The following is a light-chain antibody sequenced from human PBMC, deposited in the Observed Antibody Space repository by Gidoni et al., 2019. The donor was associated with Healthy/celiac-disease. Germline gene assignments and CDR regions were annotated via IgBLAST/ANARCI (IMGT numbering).Light chain of an antibody. V-gene: IGKV1-33*01. Sequence: DIQMTQSPSSLSASVGDRVTITCQASQDISNYLNWYQQKVGKAPKLLIYDASNLETGVPSRFSGRGSGTDFTFNISSLQPEDIATYYCQQYDNVPYTFGQGTKLEIK. J-gene: IGKJ2*01. CDR3: QQYDNVPYT. CDR2: DAS. CDR1: QDISNY.